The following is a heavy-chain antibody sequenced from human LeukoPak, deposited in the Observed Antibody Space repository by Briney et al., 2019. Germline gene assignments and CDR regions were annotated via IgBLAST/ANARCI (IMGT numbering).Heavy chain of an antibody. D-gene: IGHD3-22*01. CDR3: AKGHYYYDSSGYYFDY. V-gene: IGHV3-43*02. Sequence: GGSLRLSCAASGFTFDDYAMHWVRQAPGKGLEWVSLISGDGGSTYYADSVKGRFTISRDNSKNSLYLQMNSLRTEDTALYYCAKGHYYYDSSGYYFDYWGQGTLVTVSS. J-gene: IGHJ4*02. CDR2: ISGDGGST. CDR1: GFTFDDYA.